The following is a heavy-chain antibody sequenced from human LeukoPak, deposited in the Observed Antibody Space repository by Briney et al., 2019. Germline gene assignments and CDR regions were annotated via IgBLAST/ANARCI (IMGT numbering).Heavy chain of an antibody. CDR1: GGSISSYY. J-gene: IGHJ2*01. Sequence: SETLSLTCTVSGGSISSYYWSWIRQPPGKGLEWIGYIYYSGSTNYNPSLKSRVTISVDTSKNQFSLKLSSVTAADTAVYYCARTGLWYYYDSSGYYSNWYFDLWGRGTLVTVSS. D-gene: IGHD3-22*01. V-gene: IGHV4-59*08. CDR2: IYYSGST. CDR3: ARTGLWYYYDSSGYYSNWYFDL.